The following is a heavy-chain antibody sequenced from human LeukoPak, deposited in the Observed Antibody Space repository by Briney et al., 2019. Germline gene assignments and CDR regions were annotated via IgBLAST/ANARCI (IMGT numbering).Heavy chain of an antibody. CDR2: SNPNSGGT. CDR1: GYTFTGYF. Sequence: GASVKVSCKASGYTFTGYFMHWVRQAPGQGLEWVGWSNPNSGGTNYAQKFQGRVTMPRDTSISTAYMELSRLRSDDTAVYYCARAPYCSSASCYVAVTPWFDPWGQGTLVTVSS. J-gene: IGHJ5*02. CDR3: ARAPYCSSASCYVAVTPWFDP. V-gene: IGHV1-2*02. D-gene: IGHD2-2*01.